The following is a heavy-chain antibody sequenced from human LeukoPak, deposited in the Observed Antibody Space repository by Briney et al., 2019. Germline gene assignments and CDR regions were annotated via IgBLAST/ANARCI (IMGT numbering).Heavy chain of an antibody. J-gene: IGHJ4*02. V-gene: IGHV3-15*01. CDR2: IKSKTEGGTT. CDR1: GFTFSNAW. CDR3: TTEAYGGPDY. Sequence: MTGGSLRLSCAASGFTFSNAWMSWVRQAPGKGLEWVGRIKSKTEGGTTYYAAPAKGSFTISRDDSKNTLYLQMNSLKTEDTAVYYCTTEAYGGPDYWGQGTLVTVSS. D-gene: IGHD4-23*01.